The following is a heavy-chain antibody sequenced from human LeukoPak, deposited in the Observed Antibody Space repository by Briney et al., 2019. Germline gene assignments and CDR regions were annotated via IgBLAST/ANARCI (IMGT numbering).Heavy chain of an antibody. Sequence: GESLKISCKGSGYSFTSYWIGWVRQMPGKGLEWMGIIYPGDSDTRYSPSFQGQVTISADKSISTAYLQWSSLKASDTAMYYCARQEHYYATGYYGMDVWGQGTTVTVSS. J-gene: IGHJ6*02. D-gene: IGHD3-10*01. V-gene: IGHV5-51*01. CDR1: GYSFTSYW. CDR3: ARQEHYYATGYYGMDV. CDR2: IYPGDSDT.